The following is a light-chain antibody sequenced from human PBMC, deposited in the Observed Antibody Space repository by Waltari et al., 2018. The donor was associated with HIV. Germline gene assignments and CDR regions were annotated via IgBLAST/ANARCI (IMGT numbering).Light chain of an antibody. J-gene: IGKJ1*01. V-gene: IGKV1-27*01. Sequence: IRMTQSPSSLSTFVGDRVTITCRATHDIGNSLAWYQQRPGQVPKLLIYSTSTVQTGVPIRFSGSGSGTFFNLAISSRQPEDVGTYFCQKYNSAPHTFGQGTKVEI. CDR3: QKYNSAPHT. CDR1: HDIGNS. CDR2: STS.